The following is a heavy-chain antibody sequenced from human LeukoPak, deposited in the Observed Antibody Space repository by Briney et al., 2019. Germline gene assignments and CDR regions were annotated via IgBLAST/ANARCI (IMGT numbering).Heavy chain of an antibody. J-gene: IGHJ4*02. CDR1: GFTFSSYS. CDR3: ARLTGASDY. V-gene: IGHV3-21*01. D-gene: IGHD7-27*01. Sequence: GGSLRLSCAASGFTFSSYSMNWVRQAPGKGLEWVSSISSSSSYIYYADSVKGRFTISRDNAKNSLYLQMNSLIPEDTAVYYCARLTGASDYWGQGTLVTVSS. CDR2: ISSSSSYI.